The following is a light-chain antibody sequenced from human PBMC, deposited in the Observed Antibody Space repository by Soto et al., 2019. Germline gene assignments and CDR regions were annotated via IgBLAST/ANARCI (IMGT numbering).Light chain of an antibody. V-gene: IGKV3-15*01. CDR1: QSVSRN. J-gene: IGKJ2*01. CDR2: GAS. Sequence: EIVMTQSPATLSVSPGERATLSCRASQSVSRNLAWYQQKPGQSPRLLIYGASTRATGIPARFSGSGSGTEFTLTSSSLQSEYFAVYYGQQYNNWPPKYTFGQGTKLEIK. CDR3: QQYNNWPPKYT.